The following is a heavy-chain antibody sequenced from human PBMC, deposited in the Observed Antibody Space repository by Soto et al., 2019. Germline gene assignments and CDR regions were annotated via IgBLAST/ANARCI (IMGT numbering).Heavy chain of an antibody. D-gene: IGHD6-19*01. CDR1: GGSISSGDYY. CDR3: ARDIAVAGPDYFDY. Sequence: SETLSLTCTVSGGSISSGDYYWSWIRQPPGKGLEWIGYIYYSGSTYYNPSLKSRVTISVDTSKNQFSLKLSSVTAADTAVYYCARDIAVAGPDYFDYWGQGTLVTVSS. V-gene: IGHV4-30-4*01. J-gene: IGHJ4*02. CDR2: IYYSGST.